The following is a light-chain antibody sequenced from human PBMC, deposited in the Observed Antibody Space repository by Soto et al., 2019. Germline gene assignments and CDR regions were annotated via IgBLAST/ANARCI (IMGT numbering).Light chain of an antibody. Sequence: DIVMTQSPDSLAVSLGERATINCKSSQSVLYSSNNKNYLARYQRKPGQPPKLLIYWASTRESGVPDRFSGSGSGTDFTLTISSLQAEDVAVYYCQQYYSTPLTFGQGTKVEIK. CDR1: QSVLYSSNNKNY. CDR3: QQYYSTPLT. J-gene: IGKJ1*01. V-gene: IGKV4-1*01. CDR2: WAS.